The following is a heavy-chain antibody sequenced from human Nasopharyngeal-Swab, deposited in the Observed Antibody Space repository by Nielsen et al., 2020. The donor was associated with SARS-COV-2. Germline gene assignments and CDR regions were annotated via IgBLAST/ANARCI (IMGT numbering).Heavy chain of an antibody. CDR2: IGDKDHNYAT. CDR1: GFSLSSYA. V-gene: IGHV3-73*01. J-gene: IGHJ4*02. CDR3: TTDFYFDY. Sequence: GESLKISCAASGFSLSSYAMSWVRQASGKGLEWVGRIGDKDHNYATTYGASVQGRFTISRDDSKNTAFLQMDSLKTEDTALYYCTTDFYFDYWGQGTLVTVSS.